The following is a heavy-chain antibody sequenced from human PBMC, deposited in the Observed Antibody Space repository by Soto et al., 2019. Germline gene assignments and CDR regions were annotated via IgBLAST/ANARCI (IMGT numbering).Heavy chain of an antibody. Sequence: QVQLVQSGAEVKKPGSSVKVSCKASGGTFSSYAISWVRQAPGQGLEWMGGIIPIFGTANYAQKFQGRVTITADESXTTAYMELSSLRSEDTAVYYCAGDMFGEGDYYGMDVWGQGTTVTVSS. J-gene: IGHJ6*02. V-gene: IGHV1-69*12. CDR3: AGDMFGEGDYYGMDV. CDR1: GGTFSSYA. D-gene: IGHD3-10*02. CDR2: IIPIFGTA.